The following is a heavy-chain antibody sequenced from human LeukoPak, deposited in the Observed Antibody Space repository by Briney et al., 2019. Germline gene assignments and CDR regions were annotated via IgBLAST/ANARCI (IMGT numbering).Heavy chain of an antibody. CDR1: GGSFSGYY. CDR2: IYYSGST. CDR3: ARDLDRQDAFDI. Sequence: SETLSLTCAVYGGSFSGYYWSWIRQHPGKGLEWIGYIYYSGSTYYNPSLKSRVTISVDTSKNQFSLKLSSVTAADTAVYYCARDLDRQDAFDIWGQGTMVTVSS. D-gene: IGHD3-22*01. J-gene: IGHJ3*02. V-gene: IGHV4-31*11.